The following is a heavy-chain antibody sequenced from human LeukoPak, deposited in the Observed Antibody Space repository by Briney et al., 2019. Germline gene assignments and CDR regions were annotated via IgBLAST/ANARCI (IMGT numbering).Heavy chain of an antibody. Sequence: SGPTLVNPTQTLTLTCTFSGFSLSTSGVGVGWIRQPPGKALEWLALIYWNDDKRYSPSLKSRLTITQDTSKNQVVLTMTNMDPVDTATYYCAHSPAGGVVTDLYFDYWGQGTLVTVSS. CDR3: AHSPAGGVVTDLYFDY. D-gene: IGHD3-3*01. J-gene: IGHJ4*02. CDR1: GFSLSTSGVG. V-gene: IGHV2-5*01. CDR2: IYWNDDK.